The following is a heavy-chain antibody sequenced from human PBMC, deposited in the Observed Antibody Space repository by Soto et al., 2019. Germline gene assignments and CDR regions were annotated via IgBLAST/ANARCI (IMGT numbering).Heavy chain of an antibody. J-gene: IGHJ6*02. Sequence: GGSLRLSCAASGFTFSSYAMHWVRQAPGKGLEWVAVISYDGSNKHYADSVKGRFTISRDNSKNTLYLQMNSLRAEDTAVYYCAKDGTCISTSCPYYYYYGMDVWGQGTTVTVSS. CDR1: GFTFSSYA. V-gene: IGHV3-30-3*01. CDR3: AKDGTCISTSCPYYYYYGMDV. D-gene: IGHD2-2*01. CDR2: ISYDGSNK.